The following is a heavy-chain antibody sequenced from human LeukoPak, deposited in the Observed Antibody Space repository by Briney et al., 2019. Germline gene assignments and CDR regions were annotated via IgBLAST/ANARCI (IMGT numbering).Heavy chain of an antibody. V-gene: IGHV3-21*01. D-gene: IGHD3-22*01. CDR3: ARGSSGIDF. CDR2: ISSSSVYR. CDR1: GFIFSSYS. J-gene: IGHJ4*02. Sequence: GGSLRLSCAASGFIFSSYSMNWVRQAPGKGLEWVSSISSSSVYRYYTDSVKGRFSISRDNSRNTLYLQMNSLSSEDTAVYYCARGSSGIDFWGQGTLVTVSS.